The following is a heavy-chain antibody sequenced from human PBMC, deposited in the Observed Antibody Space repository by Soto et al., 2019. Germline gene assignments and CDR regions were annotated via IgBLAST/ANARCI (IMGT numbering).Heavy chain of an antibody. V-gene: IGHV3-53*05. CDR1: GFTVSSANY. D-gene: IGHD3-22*01. CDR2: IYSAGTT. J-gene: IGHJ4*02. CDR3: AKDTYYHDSTGYYVFDY. Sequence: GGSLRLSCVVSGFTVSSANYMSWVRQAPGKGLEWVSVIYSAGTTYYADSVKGRFTISRDNSKNTLYLQMNSLRAEDTAVYYCAKDTYYHDSTGYYVFDYWGQGTLVTVSS.